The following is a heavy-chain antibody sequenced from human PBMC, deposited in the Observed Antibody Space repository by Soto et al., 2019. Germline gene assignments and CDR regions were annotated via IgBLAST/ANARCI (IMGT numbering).Heavy chain of an antibody. Sequence: EVQLLDSGGGLVQPGGSLRLSCAASGFTFSNYAMSWVRQAPGKGLEWVSTISGNGDSTYYADSVKGRFTISRDNSKNMLFLQTNSLRDDDSAVYYCAKRPASIITFDYWGQGTPVTVSS. D-gene: IGHD6-25*01. CDR2: ISGNGDST. CDR1: GFTFSNYA. J-gene: IGHJ4*02. V-gene: IGHV3-23*01. CDR3: AKRPASIITFDY.